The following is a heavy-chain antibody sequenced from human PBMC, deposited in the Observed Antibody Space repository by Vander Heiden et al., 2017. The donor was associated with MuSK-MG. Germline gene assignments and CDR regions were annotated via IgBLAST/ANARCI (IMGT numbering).Heavy chain of an antibody. CDR2: IYYSGST. CDR1: GGSISSGGYY. J-gene: IGHJ5*02. Sequence: QVQLQESCPGLVKPSQTLSLTCTVSGGSISSGGYYWSWIRQHPGKGLEWIGYIYYSGSTYDNPSLKSRVTISVDTSKNQFSMKMRSVTAADTAVYYCAIGHANNWFDPWGQVTLVTVSS. CDR3: AIGHANNWFDP. V-gene: IGHV4-31*03.